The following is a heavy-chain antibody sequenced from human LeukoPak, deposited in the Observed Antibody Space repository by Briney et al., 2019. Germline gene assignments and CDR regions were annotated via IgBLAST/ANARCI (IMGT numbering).Heavy chain of an antibody. Sequence: ASVKVSCKASGGTFSSYAISWVRQAPGQGLEWMGGIIPILGTANYAQKFQGRVTITADESTSTAYMELSSLRSEDTAVYYCARDRQDYYDSSGFQHWGQGTLVTVSS. V-gene: IGHV1-69*13. J-gene: IGHJ1*01. CDR3: ARDRQDYYDSSGFQH. D-gene: IGHD3-22*01. CDR1: GGTFSSYA. CDR2: IIPILGTA.